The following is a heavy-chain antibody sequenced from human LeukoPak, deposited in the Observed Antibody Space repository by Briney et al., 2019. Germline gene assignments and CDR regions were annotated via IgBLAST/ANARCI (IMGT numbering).Heavy chain of an antibody. J-gene: IGHJ4*02. CDR3: ARGYHVSGYWLSYFDY. Sequence: ASVKVSCKASGYTFTGYYMHWVRQAPGQGLEWMGWINPNSGGTNYAQKFQGRVTMTRDTSISTAYMELSRLRSDDTAVYYCARGYHVSGYWLSYFDYWGQGTLVTVSS. D-gene: IGHD3-22*01. CDR2: INPNSGGT. CDR1: GYTFTGYY. V-gene: IGHV1-2*02.